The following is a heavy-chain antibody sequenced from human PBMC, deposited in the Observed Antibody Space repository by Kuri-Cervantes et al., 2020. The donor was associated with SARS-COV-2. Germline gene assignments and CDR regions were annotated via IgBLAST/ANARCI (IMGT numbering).Heavy chain of an antibody. CDR2: IWYDGSNK. CDR1: GFTLSSYG. J-gene: IGHJ4*02. V-gene: IGHV3-33*06. D-gene: IGHD3-22*01. CDR3: AKDWESYYYDSSGYSNFFDY. Sequence: GESLKISCAASGFTLSSYGMHWVRQAPGKGLEWVAVIWYDGSNKYYADSVKGRFTISRGNSKNTLYLQMNSLRAEDTAVYYCAKDWESYYYDSSGYSNFFDYWGQGTLVTVSS.